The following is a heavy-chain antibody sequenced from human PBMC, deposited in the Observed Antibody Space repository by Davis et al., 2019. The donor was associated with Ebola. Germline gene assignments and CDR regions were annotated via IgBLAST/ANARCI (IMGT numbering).Heavy chain of an antibody. CDR2: INHSGST. V-gene: IGHV4-34*01. Sequence: SETLSLTCAVYGGSFSAYYWNWIRQPPGKGLEWIGEINHSGSTNYNPSLKSRVTISVDTSKNQFSLKLSSVTAADTAVFYCARLVSHYTNTWHWFDPWGQGTLVTVSS. D-gene: IGHD2-2*02. J-gene: IGHJ5*02. CDR3: ARLVSHYTNTWHWFDP. CDR1: GGSFSAYY.